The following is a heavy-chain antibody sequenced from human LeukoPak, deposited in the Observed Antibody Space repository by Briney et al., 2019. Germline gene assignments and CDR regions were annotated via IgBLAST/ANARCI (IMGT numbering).Heavy chain of an antibody. CDR2: IKQDGSEK. Sequence: GGSLRLSCAAFGFTFSSYWMSWVRQAPGKGLEWVANIKQDGSEKYYVDSVKGRFTISRDNAKNSLYLQMNSLRAEDTAVYYCNYYGSGSSYYFDYWGQGTLVTVSS. CDR1: GFTFSSYW. CDR3: NYYGSGSSYYFDY. J-gene: IGHJ4*02. D-gene: IGHD3-10*01. V-gene: IGHV3-7*01.